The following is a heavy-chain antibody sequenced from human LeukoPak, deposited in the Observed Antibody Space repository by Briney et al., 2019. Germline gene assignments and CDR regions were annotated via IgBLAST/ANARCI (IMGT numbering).Heavy chain of an antibody. CDR2: IRKDGSET. D-gene: IGHD4-23*01. Sequence: GGSLRLSCAASGFTFNGYWMNWVRQAPGKGPEWVANIRKDGSETNYVDSVRGRFTISRDNAKNTLYLQISGLTVEDTAVYYCARDPPDYGGNSDPPPDHFDYWGQGTLVTVSS. CDR3: ARDPPDYGGNSDPPPDHFDY. CDR1: GFTFNGYW. J-gene: IGHJ4*02. V-gene: IGHV3-7*03.